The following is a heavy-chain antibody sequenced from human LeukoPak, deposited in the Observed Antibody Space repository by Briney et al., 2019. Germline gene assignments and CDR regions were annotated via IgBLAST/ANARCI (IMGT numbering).Heavy chain of an antibody. D-gene: IGHD6-19*01. CDR2: IWYDGSNK. CDR3: AKDSSGPAF. J-gene: IGHJ4*02. Sequence: PGRSLRLSCAASGFTFSSYGMHWVRQAPGKGLEWVAVIWYDGSNKYYADSVKGRFTISRDNSKNTLYLQMNSLRAEDTAVYYCAKDSSGPAFWGQGTLVTVSS. CDR1: GFTFSSYG. V-gene: IGHV3-33*06.